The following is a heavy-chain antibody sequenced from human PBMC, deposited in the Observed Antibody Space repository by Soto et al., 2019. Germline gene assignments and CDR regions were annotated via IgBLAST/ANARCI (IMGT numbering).Heavy chain of an antibody. J-gene: IGHJ4*02. CDR2: IYYSGST. V-gene: IGHV4-59*01. CDR3: ARAYGDYVNFDY. CDR1: GGSISSYY. Sequence: SETLSLTCTVSGGSISSYYWSWIRQPPGKGLEWIGYIYYSGSTNYNPSLKSRVTISVDTSKNQFSLKLSSVTAADTAVYYCARAYGDYVNFDYWGQGTLVTVSS. D-gene: IGHD4-17*01.